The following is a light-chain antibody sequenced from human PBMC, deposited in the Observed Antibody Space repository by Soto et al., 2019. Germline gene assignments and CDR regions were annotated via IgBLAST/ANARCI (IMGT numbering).Light chain of an antibody. J-gene: IGKJ2*01. CDR2: GAS. CDR3: QQDYNLPPDN. V-gene: IGKV3-15*01. CDR1: QSVNNN. Sequence: EIILTQSPASLSVSPGERATLSCRASQSVNNNLAWYQQKPGQAPRLLIYGASTRATGIPGRFRGSGSGTEFTLTITSLQAEDFAGYFRQQDYNLPPDNFGQGTKLEIK.